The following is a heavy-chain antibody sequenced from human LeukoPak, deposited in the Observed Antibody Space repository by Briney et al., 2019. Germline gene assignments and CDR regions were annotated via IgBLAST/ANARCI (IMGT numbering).Heavy chain of an antibody. CDR1: GDSISSGGYA. Sequence: SETLSLTCAVSGDSISSGGYAWSWIRQPPGKGLEWIGYIYHSGSTYYNPSLKSRVTISVDRSKNQFSLKLSSVTAADTAVYYCASLINDYSNYHYFDYWGQGTLVTVSS. CDR2: IYHSGST. CDR3: ASLINDYSNYHYFDY. D-gene: IGHD4-11*01. J-gene: IGHJ4*02. V-gene: IGHV4-30-2*01.